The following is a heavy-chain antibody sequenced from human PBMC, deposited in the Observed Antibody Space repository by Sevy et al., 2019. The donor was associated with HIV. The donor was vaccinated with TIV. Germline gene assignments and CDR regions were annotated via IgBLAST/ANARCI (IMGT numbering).Heavy chain of an antibody. CDR2: IKQDGSEK. Sequence: GGSLRLSCAASGFTFSSYWMSWVRQAPGKGLEWVVNIKQDGSEKYYVDSVKGRFTISRDNAKNSLYLQMNSLGAEDTAVYYCASFTYCGGDCEIFDYWGQGTLVTVSS. CDR3: ASFTYCGGDCEIFDY. J-gene: IGHJ4*02. CDR1: GFTFSSYW. D-gene: IGHD2-21*01. V-gene: IGHV3-7*03.